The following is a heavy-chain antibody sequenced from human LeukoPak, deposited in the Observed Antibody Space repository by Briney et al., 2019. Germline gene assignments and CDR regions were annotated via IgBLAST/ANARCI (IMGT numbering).Heavy chain of an antibody. V-gene: IGHV3-23*01. D-gene: IGHD3-3*01. CDR1: GFTVTSNY. Sequence: GGSLRLSCAASGFTVTSNYMSWARQAPGKGLEWVSGISGNGGKTYYADSVNGRFTISRDNSKNTLDLQMNKLRAEDTAIYYCAKGTIFGVDPYVFDIWGEGRLVIVS. J-gene: IGHJ3*02. CDR2: ISGNGGKT. CDR3: AKGTIFGVDPYVFDI.